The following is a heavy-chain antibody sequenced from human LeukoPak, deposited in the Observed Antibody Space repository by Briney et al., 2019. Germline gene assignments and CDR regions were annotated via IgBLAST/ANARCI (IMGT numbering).Heavy chain of an antibody. D-gene: IGHD1-1*01. J-gene: IGHJ4*02. CDR2: ISGSGGST. V-gene: IGHV3-23*01. CDR3: AKRTNWNDGYFDY. CDR1: GFTFSSYA. Sequence: GGSLRLSXAASGFTFSSYAMSWVRQAPGKGLEWVSAISGSGGSTYYADSVKGRFTISRDNSKDTLYLQTNSLRAEDTAVYYCAKRTNWNDGYFDYWGQGSLVTVSS.